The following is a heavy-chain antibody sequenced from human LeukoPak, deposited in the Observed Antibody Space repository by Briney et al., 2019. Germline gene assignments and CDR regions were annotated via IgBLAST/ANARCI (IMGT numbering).Heavy chain of an antibody. V-gene: IGHV3-23*01. CDR1: GFTFSSYA. J-gene: IGHJ4*02. CDR3: AKDLWDRYYYDSSGYYPAPSDY. CDR2: ISGSGGST. Sequence: PGGSLRLSCAASGFTFSSYAMSWVRQAPGKGLEGVSAISGSGGSTYYVDSVKGRFTISRDNSKNTLYLQMNSLRAEDTAVYYCAKDLWDRYYYDSSGYYPAPSDYWGQGTLVTVSS. D-gene: IGHD3-22*01.